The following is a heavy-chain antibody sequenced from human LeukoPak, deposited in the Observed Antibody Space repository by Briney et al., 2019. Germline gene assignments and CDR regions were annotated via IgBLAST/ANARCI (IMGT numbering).Heavy chain of an antibody. CDR2: IKQDGSEK. V-gene: IGHV3-7*01. J-gene: IGHJ4*02. Sequence: GGPLRLSCAASGFTFSSYWMSWVRQAPGKGLEWVANIKQDGSEKYYVDSVKGRFTISRDNAKNSLYLQMDGLRAEDTAVYYCTRGWRYFDWGQGTLVTVSS. D-gene: IGHD3-9*01. CDR3: TRGWRYFD. CDR1: GFTFSSYW.